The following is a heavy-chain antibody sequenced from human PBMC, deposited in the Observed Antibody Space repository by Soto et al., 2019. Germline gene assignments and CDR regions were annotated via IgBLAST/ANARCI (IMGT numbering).Heavy chain of an antibody. V-gene: IGHV3-30*18. CDR3: AKEGPITNWYFDY. CDR1: GFTFSSYG. J-gene: IGHJ4*02. CDR2: ISYDGKVA. Sequence: QVQLVESGGGVVQPRRSLRLSCAASGFTFSSYGMHWVRQAPGKGLEWVTVISYDGKVAYYANSVKGRFTISRDNSNNTLYLQLNSLRTEDTAMYYFAKEGPITNWYFDYWGQATLVTVSS. D-gene: IGHD1-1*01.